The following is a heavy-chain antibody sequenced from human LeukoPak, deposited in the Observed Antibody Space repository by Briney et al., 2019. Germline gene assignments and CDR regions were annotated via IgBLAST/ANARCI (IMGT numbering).Heavy chain of an antibody. J-gene: IGHJ4*02. Sequence: GGSLRLSCAASGFTFSSYGTHWVRQAPGKGLEWVAVIWYDGSNKYYADSVKGRFTISRDNSKNRLYLQMNSLRAEDTAVYYCARDGYSSGWSLGYFDYWGQGTLVTVSS. V-gene: IGHV3-33*01. D-gene: IGHD6-19*01. CDR3: ARDGYSSGWSLGYFDY. CDR1: GFTFSSYG. CDR2: IWYDGSNK.